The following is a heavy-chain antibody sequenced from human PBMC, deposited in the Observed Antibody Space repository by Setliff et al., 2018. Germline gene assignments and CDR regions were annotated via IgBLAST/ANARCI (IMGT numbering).Heavy chain of an antibody. CDR1: DGSLSTYY. Sequence: SETLSLTCTVSDGSLSTYYWSWIRQPPGKGLEFIGYVYYSGTANYSPSLRSRPTISVDTSKNQSSLKLRSVTAADTAVYYCARGGTFRYFDFWGQGAPVTVSS. D-gene: IGHD5-12*01. CDR2: VYYSGTA. CDR3: ARGGTFRYFDF. J-gene: IGHJ4*02. V-gene: IGHV4-59*01.